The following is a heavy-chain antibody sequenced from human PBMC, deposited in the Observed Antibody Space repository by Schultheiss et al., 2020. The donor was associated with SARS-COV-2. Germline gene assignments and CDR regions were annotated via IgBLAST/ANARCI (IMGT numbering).Heavy chain of an antibody. CDR1: GGSFSGYY. V-gene: IGHV4-34*01. Sequence: SETLSLTCAVYGGSFSGYYWSWIRQPPGKGLEWIGEINHSGSTNYNPSLKSRVTMSVDTSKNQFSLKLSSVTAADTAVYYCARDSDYKNYYYMDVWGKGTTVTVSS. J-gene: IGHJ6*03. CDR3: ARDSDYKNYYYMDV. D-gene: IGHD4-11*01. CDR2: INHSGST.